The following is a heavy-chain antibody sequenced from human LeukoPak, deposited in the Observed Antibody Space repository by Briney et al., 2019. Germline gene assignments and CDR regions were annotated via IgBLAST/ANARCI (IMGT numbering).Heavy chain of an antibody. V-gene: IGHV1-46*01. CDR3: ARDMAVAGPDY. Sequence: GASVKVSCKASGYSFTSYYMHWVRQAPGQGLEWMGIINPSGGSTSYAQKFQGRVTMTRDTSTSTVYMELSSLRSEDTAVYYCARDMAVAGPDYWGQGTLVTVSS. D-gene: IGHD6-19*01. J-gene: IGHJ4*02. CDR2: INPSGGST. CDR1: GYSFTSYY.